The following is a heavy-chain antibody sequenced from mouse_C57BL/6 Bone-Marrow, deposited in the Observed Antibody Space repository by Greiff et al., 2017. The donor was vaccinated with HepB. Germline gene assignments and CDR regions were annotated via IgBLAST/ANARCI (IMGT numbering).Heavy chain of an antibody. V-gene: IGHV14-2*01. Sequence: VQLQQSGAELVKPGASVKLSCTASGFNIKDYYMHWVKQRTEQGLEWIGRIDPEDGDTKYAPKFQGKATITADTSSNTAYLQLSSLTSEDTAVYYWARSSTTGGFYYVDYWGQGTTLTVAS. CDR2: IDPEDGDT. CDR3: ARSSTTGGFYYVDY. J-gene: IGHJ2*01. CDR1: GFNIKDYY. D-gene: IGHD1-1*01.